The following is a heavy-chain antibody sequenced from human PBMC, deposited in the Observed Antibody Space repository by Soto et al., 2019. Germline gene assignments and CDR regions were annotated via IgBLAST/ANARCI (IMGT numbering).Heavy chain of an antibody. J-gene: IGHJ4*02. D-gene: IGHD3-10*01. CDR3: ARGLGSYCDY. CDR2: IHWDDDK. V-gene: IGHV2-70*04. Sequence: SGPTLVNPTQTLTLTCTFSGFSLSTSGMRVSWIRQPPGKALEWLARIHWDDDKFYSTSLKTRLTISKDTSKNQVVLTMTNMDPVDTATYYCARGLGSYCDYWGQGALVTVSS. CDR1: GFSLSTSGMR.